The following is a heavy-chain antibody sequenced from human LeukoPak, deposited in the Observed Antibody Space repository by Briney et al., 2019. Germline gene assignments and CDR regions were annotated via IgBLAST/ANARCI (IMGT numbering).Heavy chain of an antibody. CDR3: ARDLGGYEWNWFDP. CDR2: INPNSGGT. J-gene: IGHJ5*02. Sequence: GASVKVSCKASGYTFTGYYMHWVRQAPGQGLEWMGWINPNSGGTNYAQKFQGRVTMTRDTSISTAYMELSRLRSDDTAVYYCARDLGGYEWNWFDPWGQGTLVTVSS. CDR1: GYTFTGYY. V-gene: IGHV1-2*02. D-gene: IGHD5-12*01.